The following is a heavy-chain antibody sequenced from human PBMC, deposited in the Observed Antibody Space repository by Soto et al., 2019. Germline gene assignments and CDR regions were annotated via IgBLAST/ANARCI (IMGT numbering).Heavy chain of an antibody. Sequence: ASVKVSCKASGYSFTDYYIHWVRQAPGQGLEWLGRINPKSGGTSTAQKFQGWVTMTADTSISTASMELTRLTSDDTAIYYCARGDSTDCSNGVCSFFYNHDMDVWGQGTTVTVSS. V-gene: IGHV1-2*04. CDR3: ARGDSTDCSNGVCSFFYNHDMDV. CDR2: INPKSGGT. CDR1: GYSFTDYY. J-gene: IGHJ6*02. D-gene: IGHD2-8*01.